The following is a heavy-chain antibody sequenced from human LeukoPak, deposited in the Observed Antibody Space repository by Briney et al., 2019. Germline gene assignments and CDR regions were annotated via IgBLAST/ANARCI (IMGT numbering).Heavy chain of an antibody. CDR1: GGSISSGGYY. CDR3: ARAYDSSGYLEWFDP. J-gene: IGHJ5*02. Sequence: SETLSLTCTVSGGSISSGGYYWSWIRQHPGKGLEWIGYIYYSGSTYYNLSLKSRVTISVDTSKNQFSLKLSSVTAADTAVYYCARAYDSSGYLEWFDPWGQGTLVTVSS. V-gene: IGHV4-31*03. D-gene: IGHD3-22*01. CDR2: IYYSGST.